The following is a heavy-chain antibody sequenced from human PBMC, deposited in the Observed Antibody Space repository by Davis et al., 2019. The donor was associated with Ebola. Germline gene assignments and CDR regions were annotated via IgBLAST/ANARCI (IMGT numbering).Heavy chain of an antibody. CDR2: ISWDGYSA. V-gene: IGHV3-43D*03. D-gene: IGHD6-13*01. CDR3: AKGDSSSQFPIDY. CDR1: GFTFDDYA. Sequence: GESLKISCAASGFTFDDYAMHWVRQAPGKGLEWVSLISWDGYSAYYADFVKGRFTIPRDNSKNSLFLQMSSLRAEDTALYYCAKGDSSSQFPIDYWGQGTLVTVAS. J-gene: IGHJ4*02.